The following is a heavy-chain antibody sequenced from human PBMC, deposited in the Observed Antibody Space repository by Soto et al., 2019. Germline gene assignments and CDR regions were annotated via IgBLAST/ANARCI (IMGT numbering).Heavy chain of an antibody. CDR1: GGTFSSYA. CDR3: ARRYYYDSSGKGYYYYYGMDV. CDR2: IIPIFGTA. D-gene: IGHD3-22*01. J-gene: IGHJ6*02. V-gene: IGHV1-69*13. Sequence: SVKVSCKASGGTFSSYAISWVRQAPGQGLEWMGGIIPIFGTANYAQKFQGRVTITADESTSTAYMELSSLRSEDTAVYYCARRYYYDSSGKGYYYYYGMDVWGQGTTVTVSS.